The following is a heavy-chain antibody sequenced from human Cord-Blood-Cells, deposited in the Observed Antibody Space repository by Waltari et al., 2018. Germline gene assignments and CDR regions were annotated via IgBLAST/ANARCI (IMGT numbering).Heavy chain of an antibody. J-gene: IGHJ3*02. CDR1: GGSISSHY. CDR3: ARGGLAKTYYYDSSGYTDDAFDI. V-gene: IGHV4-59*11. D-gene: IGHD3-22*01. CDR2: IYYSGST. Sequence: QVQLQEPVPGLVKPSETLSLTCTVSGGSISSHYWSWIRQPPANGLEWIGYIYYSGSTNYNPSLKSRVTISVDTSKNQFSLKLSSVTAADTAVYYCARGGLAKTYYYDSSGYTDDAFDIWGQGTMVTVSS.